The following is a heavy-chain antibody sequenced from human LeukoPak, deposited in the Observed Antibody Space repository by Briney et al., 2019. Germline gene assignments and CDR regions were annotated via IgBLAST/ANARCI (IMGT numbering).Heavy chain of an antibody. CDR1: GGTFSSYA. D-gene: IGHD6-6*01. V-gene: IGHV1-69*13. J-gene: IGHJ3*02. CDR2: IIPIFGTA. Sequence: EASVKVSCKASGGTFSSYAISWVRQAPGQGLEWMGGIIPIFGTANYAQKFQGRVTITADESTSTAYMELSGLRSEDTAVYYCARDRGIAARPGDAFDIWGQGTMVTVSS. CDR3: ARDRGIAARPGDAFDI.